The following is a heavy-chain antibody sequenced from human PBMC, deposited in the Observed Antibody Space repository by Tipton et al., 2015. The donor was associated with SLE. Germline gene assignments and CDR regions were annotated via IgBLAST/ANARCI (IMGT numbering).Heavy chain of an antibody. CDR2: IYVGGRA. CDR3: ARSMATTKRVFDY. J-gene: IGHJ4*02. CDR1: GFSVSSKY. Sequence: SLRLSCAASGFSVSSKYMSWVRQAPGKGLEWVSVIYVGGRAYYADSVKGRFTISRDNSKNTLYLQMNNLRVEDTAVYYCARSMATTKRVFDYWGQGFLVTVSS. D-gene: IGHD5-12*01. V-gene: IGHV3-53*01.